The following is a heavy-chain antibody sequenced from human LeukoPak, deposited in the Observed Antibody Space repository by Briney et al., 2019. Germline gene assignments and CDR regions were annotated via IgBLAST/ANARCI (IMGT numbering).Heavy chain of an antibody. V-gene: IGHV3-30*18. J-gene: IGHJ4*02. D-gene: IGHD3-22*01. CDR3: AKVQYYDSSGYLDY. CDR1: GFTFSSYG. CDR2: ISSDGSNK. Sequence: PGRSLRLSCAVSGFTFSSYGMHWVRQAPGKGLEWMAVISSDGSNKYYEDSVKGRFTISRDNSKNTLYLQMNSLRAEDTALYYCAKVQYYDSSGYLDYWGQGTLVTVSS.